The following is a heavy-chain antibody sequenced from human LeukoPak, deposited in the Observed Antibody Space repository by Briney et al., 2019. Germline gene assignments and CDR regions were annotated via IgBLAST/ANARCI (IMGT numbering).Heavy chain of an antibody. CDR3: ARESSYYGDAFDI. CDR2: IYYSGST. Sequence: PSETLSLTCTVSGGSIGSSSYYWGWIRQPPGKGLEWIGSIYYSGSTYYNPSLKSRVTISVDTSKNQFSLKLSSVTAADTAVYYCARESSYYGDAFDIWGQGTMVTVSS. V-gene: IGHV4-39*07. J-gene: IGHJ3*02. D-gene: IGHD3-22*01. CDR1: GGSIGSSSYY.